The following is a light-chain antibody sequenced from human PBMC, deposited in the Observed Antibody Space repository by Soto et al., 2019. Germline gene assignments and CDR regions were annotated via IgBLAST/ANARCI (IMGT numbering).Light chain of an antibody. V-gene: IGLV1-47*01. CDR3: AAWDDSLSGPIGV. Sequence: QSVLTQPPSSSGTPGQRVTISCSGSSSNIGSNYVYWYQQLPGTAPKLLIYRNNQRPSGVPDRFYVAKSGTSASLAISGLRAEDEADYYCAAWDDSLSGPIGVLGGGTKLTVL. CDR1: SSNIGSNY. CDR2: RNN. J-gene: IGLJ3*02.